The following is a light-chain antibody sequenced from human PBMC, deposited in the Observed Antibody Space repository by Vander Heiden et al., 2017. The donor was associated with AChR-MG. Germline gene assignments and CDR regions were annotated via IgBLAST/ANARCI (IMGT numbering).Light chain of an antibody. V-gene: IGKV3-20*01. Sequence: EIVLSQSPGTLSLSPGERATLSCRASQSVSSSYLAWYQQKPGQAPRLLIYVASSRATGIPDRFSGSGSGTDFTLTISRLEPEDFAVYYCQQYGSSLTWTFGQGTKVEI. CDR1: QSVSSSY. CDR2: VAS. CDR3: QQYGSSLTWT. J-gene: IGKJ1*01.